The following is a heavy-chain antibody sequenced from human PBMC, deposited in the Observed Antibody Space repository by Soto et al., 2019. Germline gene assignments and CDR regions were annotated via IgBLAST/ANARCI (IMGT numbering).Heavy chain of an antibody. V-gene: IGHV4-4*02. CDR2: IYHRGRT. D-gene: IGHD3-22*01. CDR3: AHGSSGYNFDY. J-gene: IGHJ4*02. Sequence: QVQLQESGPGLVKPSGTLSLTCAVSGGSISSSNWWSWVRQPPGKGLEWIGEIYHRGRTNYNPSLKSRLTISVDKSKNQFSLKLSSVTAADTAVYYCAHGSSGYNFDYWGQGTLVTVSS. CDR1: GGSISSSNW.